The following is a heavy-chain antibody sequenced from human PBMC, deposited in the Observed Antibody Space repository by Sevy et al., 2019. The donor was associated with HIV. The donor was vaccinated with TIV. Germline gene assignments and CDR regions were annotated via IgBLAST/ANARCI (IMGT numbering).Heavy chain of an antibody. Sequence: ASVKVSCKASGGTFSSYAISWVRQAPGQGLEWMGGIIPIFGTANYAQKFQGRVTITADKSTSTAHMELSSLRSEDTAVYYCARQKKGDFWSGSHDAFDIWGQGTMVTVSS. J-gene: IGHJ3*02. D-gene: IGHD3-3*01. CDR1: GGTFSSYA. V-gene: IGHV1-69*06. CDR2: IIPIFGTA. CDR3: ARQKKGDFWSGSHDAFDI.